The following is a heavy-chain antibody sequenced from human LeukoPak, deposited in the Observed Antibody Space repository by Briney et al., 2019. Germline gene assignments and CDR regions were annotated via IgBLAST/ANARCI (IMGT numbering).Heavy chain of an antibody. Sequence: GGSLRLSCATSGFNFANFAMDWVRQAPGKGLEWVANIKQDGSEKYYVDSVKGRFTISRDDAKNSLYLQMNSLRAEDTAVYYCARRDFWSGYYGDIWGQGTMVTVSS. CDR2: IKQDGSEK. V-gene: IGHV3-7*01. D-gene: IGHD3-3*01. CDR3: ARRDFWSGYYGDI. J-gene: IGHJ3*02. CDR1: GFNFANFA.